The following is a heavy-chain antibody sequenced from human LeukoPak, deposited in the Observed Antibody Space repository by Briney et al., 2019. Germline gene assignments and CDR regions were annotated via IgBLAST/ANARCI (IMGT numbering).Heavy chain of an antibody. CDR2: INGGGDDT. CDR3: ARCTASCYANAFDV. CDR1: GFTFKNIA. V-gene: IGHV3-23*01. J-gene: IGHJ3*01. D-gene: IGHD2-2*01. Sequence: GGSWELSVAASGFTFKNIAMTWFRQAPGKGLGWVSAINGGGDDTEYADSVKGRFTISRANSKNTLYLQMNSLRPEDTAVYYCARCTASCYANAFDVWGQGTLLTVSS.